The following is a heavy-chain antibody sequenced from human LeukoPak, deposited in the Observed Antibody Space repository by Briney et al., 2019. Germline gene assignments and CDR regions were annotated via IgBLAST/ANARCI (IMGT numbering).Heavy chain of an antibody. Sequence: KASQTLSLTCTVSGGSLSSGEYYWAWIRQPPGKGLEWIGYIFYSGSSYYNPSLESRITMSVDTSKNQFSLKLSSVTAADTAVYYCARTPRWKYHFDYLGQGTLVTVSS. V-gene: IGHV4-30-4*08. J-gene: IGHJ4*02. D-gene: IGHD1-7*01. CDR1: GGSLSSGEYY. CDR2: IFYSGSS. CDR3: ARTPRWKYHFDY.